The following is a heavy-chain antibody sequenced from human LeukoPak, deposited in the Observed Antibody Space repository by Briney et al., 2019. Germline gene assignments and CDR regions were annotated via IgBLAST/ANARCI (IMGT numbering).Heavy chain of an antibody. CDR3: TRGVYCGGDCYSGFDY. CDR2: IRSKAYGGTT. J-gene: IGHJ4*02. V-gene: IGHV3-49*03. D-gene: IGHD2-21*02. CDR1: GFTFGHYA. Sequence: PGGSLRLSCTASGFTFGHYAMRWFRQAPGKGLEWVGFIRSKAYGGTTEYAASVKGRFTISRDDSKSIAYLQMNSLKTEDTAVYYCTRGVYCGGDCYSGFDYWGQGTLVTVSS.